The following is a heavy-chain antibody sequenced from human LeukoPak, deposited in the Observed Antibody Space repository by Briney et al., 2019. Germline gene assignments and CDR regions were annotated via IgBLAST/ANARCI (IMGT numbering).Heavy chain of an antibody. CDR2: LNPNNGLT. V-gene: IGHV1-8*01. Sequence: ASVKVSCKASGYTFTSQDINWVRQATGQGLEWMGYLNPNNGLTGYEQKFQGRVTITRDTSISTAYMELTSLRSEDTAMYYCVGGSTAKADAFDIWGQGTMVTVSS. J-gene: IGHJ3*02. CDR1: GYTFTSQD. D-gene: IGHD2-2*01. CDR3: VGGSTAKADAFDI.